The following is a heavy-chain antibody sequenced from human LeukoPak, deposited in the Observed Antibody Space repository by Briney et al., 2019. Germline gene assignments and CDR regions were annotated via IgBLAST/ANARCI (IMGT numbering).Heavy chain of an antibody. Sequence: GGSLRLSCAASGFTFSSYSMNWVRQAPGKGLEWVSSISSSSSYIYYADSVKGRFTISRDNAKNSLYLQMNSLRAEDTAVYYCARDQLDYYGSGSFFDYWGQGTLVTVSS. V-gene: IGHV3-21*01. D-gene: IGHD3-10*01. CDR2: ISSSSSYI. J-gene: IGHJ4*02. CDR3: ARDQLDYYGSGSFFDY. CDR1: GFTFSSYS.